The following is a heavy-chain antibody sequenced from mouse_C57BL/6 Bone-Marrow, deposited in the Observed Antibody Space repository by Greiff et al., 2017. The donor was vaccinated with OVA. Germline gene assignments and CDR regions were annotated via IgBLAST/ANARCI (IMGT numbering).Heavy chain of an antibody. Sequence: DVKLVESGGGLVKPGGSLKLSCAASGFTFSSYAMSWVRQTPEKRLEWVATISDGGSYTYYPDNVKGRFTISRDNAKNNLYLQMSHLKSEDTAMYYGARDRRSPYYFDYWGQGTTLTVSS. CDR2: ISDGGSYT. CDR1: GFTFSSYA. J-gene: IGHJ2*01. CDR3: ARDRRSPYYFDY. D-gene: IGHD1-1*01. V-gene: IGHV5-4*01.